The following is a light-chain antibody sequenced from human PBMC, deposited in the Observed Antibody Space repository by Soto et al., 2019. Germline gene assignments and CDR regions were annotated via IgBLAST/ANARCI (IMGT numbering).Light chain of an antibody. CDR3: SSYTSSSPF. CDR1: SSDVGGYNY. CDR2: DVS. Sequence: QSALTQPASVSGSPGQSITISCTGTSSDVGGYNYVSWYQQHPGKAPKLMIYDVSNRPSGVSNRFSGSKSGSTASLTISGLQAEDEADYYCSSYTSSSPFFGTGTKVTVL. V-gene: IGLV2-14*01. J-gene: IGLJ1*01.